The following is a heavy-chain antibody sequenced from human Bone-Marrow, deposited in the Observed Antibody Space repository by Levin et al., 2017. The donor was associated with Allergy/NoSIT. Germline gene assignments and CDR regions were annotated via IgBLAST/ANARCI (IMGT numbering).Heavy chain of an antibody. V-gene: IGHV3-23*01. CDR2: LTASSSNT. J-gene: IGHJ4*02. CDR1: GFTFNRFA. CDR3: AKDIIGMVMGDFDS. D-gene: IGHD3-3*01. Sequence: GGSLRLSCATSGFTFNRFAMSWVRRAPGKGLEWVAGLTASSSNTYYANSVRGRFTISRDNSKKTLFLQIRNLRGEDTATYYCAKDIIGMVMGDFDSWGQGTLVAVSS.